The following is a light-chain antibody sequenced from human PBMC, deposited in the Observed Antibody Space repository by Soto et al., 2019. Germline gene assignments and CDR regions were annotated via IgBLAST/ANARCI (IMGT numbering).Light chain of an antibody. CDR2: DVS. CDR3: SSYTSISTLGV. J-gene: IGLJ1*01. V-gene: IGLV2-14*01. Sequence: QSTLTQRAYVSGSPGQSVTISCTGTSSDVGGYNYVSWYQQHPGKAPKLMIYDVSNRPSGVSDRFSGSNSDNTASLTISGLQAEDEADYYCSSYTSISTLGVFGTGTKVTVL. CDR1: SSDVGGYNY.